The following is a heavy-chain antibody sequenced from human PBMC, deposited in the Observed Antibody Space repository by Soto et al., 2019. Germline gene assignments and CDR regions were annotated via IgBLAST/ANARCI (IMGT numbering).Heavy chain of an antibody. J-gene: IGHJ4*02. CDR2: ISVSGDNI. CDR1: VFSFNSFN. D-gene: IGHD2-8*01. V-gene: IGHV3-21*01. CDR3: ARDLGLLKSMFDY. Sequence: WWSLRLSCLASVFSFNSFNMNWIRRAPGRGLEWVASISVSGDNIYYGDSMQGRFTISRDNSKRSVFLDLNSLRVEDTAVYYCARDLGLLKSMFDYWGQGTLVTVSS.